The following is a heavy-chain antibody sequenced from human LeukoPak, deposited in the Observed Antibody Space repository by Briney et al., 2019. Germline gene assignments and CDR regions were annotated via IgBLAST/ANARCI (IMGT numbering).Heavy chain of an antibody. V-gene: IGHV3-9*01. J-gene: IGHJ5*02. CDR1: GFTFDDYA. CDR3: AKDLAAVTTGWFDP. Sequence: GRSLRLSYAASGFTFDDYAMHWVRQAPGKVLEWVSGISWNSGSIGYADSVKGRFTISRDNAKNFLYLQMNSLRAEDTALYYCAKDLAAVTTGWFDPWGQGTLVTVSS. CDR2: ISWNSGSI. D-gene: IGHD4-17*01.